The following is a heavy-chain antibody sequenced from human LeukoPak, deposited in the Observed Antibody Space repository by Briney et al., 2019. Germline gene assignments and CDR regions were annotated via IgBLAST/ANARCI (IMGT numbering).Heavy chain of an antibody. CDR1: GFPFNYYV. CDR3: ARGVGIIDY. Sequence: GESLRLPCAASGFPFNYYVMSWLRQAPGKGLEWVSAISASGGSTYYAASVKGRFTISRDNSKITVYLQMNSLRAEDTAVYYCARGVGIIDYWGQGTLVTVSS. CDR2: ISASGGST. V-gene: IGHV3-23*01. J-gene: IGHJ4*02. D-gene: IGHD7-27*01.